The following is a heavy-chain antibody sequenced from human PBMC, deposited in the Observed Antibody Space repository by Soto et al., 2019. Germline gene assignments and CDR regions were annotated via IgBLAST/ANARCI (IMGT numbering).Heavy chain of an antibody. CDR2: ISSSRSYI. V-gene: IGHV3-21*01. Sequence: EVQLVESGGGLVKPGGSLRLSCAASGFSFSFYSMNWVRQAPGKGLEWVSSISSSRSYIYYADSVKGRFTISRDNAKNSLYLQMNSLRAEDTAVYYCARDPLGVAATEGVGAFDIWGHGTMVTVSS. D-gene: IGHD2-15*01. CDR1: GFSFSFYS. CDR3: ARDPLGVAATEGVGAFDI. J-gene: IGHJ3*02.